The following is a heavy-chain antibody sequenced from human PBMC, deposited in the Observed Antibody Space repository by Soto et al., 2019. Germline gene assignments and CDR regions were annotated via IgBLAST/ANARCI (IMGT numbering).Heavy chain of an antibody. J-gene: IGHJ4*02. CDR3: ARDYYYDRSGYSPFGY. CDR1: GGTFSSYA. D-gene: IGHD3-22*01. Sequence: SVKVSCKASGGTFSSYAISWVRQAPGQGLEWMGGIIPIFGTANYAQKFQGRVTITADESTSTAYMELSSLRSEDTAVYYCARDYYYDRSGYSPFGYWGQGTLVTVSS. V-gene: IGHV1-69*13. CDR2: IIPIFGTA.